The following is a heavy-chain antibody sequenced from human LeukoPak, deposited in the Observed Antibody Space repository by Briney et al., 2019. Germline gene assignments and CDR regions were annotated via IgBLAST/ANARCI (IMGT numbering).Heavy chain of an antibody. V-gene: IGHV1-2*02. CDR3: ARDRVVAAGWFDP. D-gene: IGHD6-13*01. Sequence: ASVKVSCKASGYTFTVYYMHWVRQAPGQGLEWMGWINPNSGGTNYAQKFQGRVTMTRDTSISTAHMELSRLRSDDTAVYYCARDRVVAAGWFDPWGQGTLVTVSS. CDR2: INPNSGGT. CDR1: GYTFTVYY. J-gene: IGHJ5*02.